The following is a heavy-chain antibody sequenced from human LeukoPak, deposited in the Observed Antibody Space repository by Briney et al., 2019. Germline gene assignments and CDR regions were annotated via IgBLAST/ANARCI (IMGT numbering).Heavy chain of an antibody. CDR3: ARDGTSYYYGSGSPHYYRMDV. D-gene: IGHD3-10*01. J-gene: IGHJ6*04. V-gene: IGHV1-46*01. CDR2: INPSGGST. CDR1: GYTFTSYY. Sequence: GAPVKLSCKASGYTFTSYYMHSVRQAPGQGLEWMGIINPSGGSTSYAQKFQGRVTMTRDTSTSTVYMELSSLRSEDTAVYYCARDGTSYYYGSGSPHYYRMDVWGKGTTVTVSS.